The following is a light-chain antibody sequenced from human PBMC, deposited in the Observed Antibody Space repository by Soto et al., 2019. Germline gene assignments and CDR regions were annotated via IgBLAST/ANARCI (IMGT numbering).Light chain of an antibody. J-gene: IGLJ1*01. CDR3: SSYAGSNQYV. CDR2: EVS. V-gene: IGLV2-8*01. Sequence: QSALTQPPSASGSPGQSVTISCTGTSSDVGGYNYVSWYQQHPGKAPKLMIYEVSKRPSGVPDRFSGSKSGNTASLTVSGLQAEDEADYYCSSYAGSNQYVFGTGTKVTV. CDR1: SSDVGGYNY.